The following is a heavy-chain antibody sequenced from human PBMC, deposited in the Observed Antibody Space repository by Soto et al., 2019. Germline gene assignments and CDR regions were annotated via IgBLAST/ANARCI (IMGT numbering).Heavy chain of an antibody. Sequence: VQLLESGGGLVQPGGSLRLSCAASGFTFTNFAMSWVRQAPGKGLEWVSTISGTGSKSNYPDSVRGRFTFSRDSCKNSLFLEAGSLRDDGRAVYHCVKGVYCSGSDCFDFWGQGTPVTVSS. CDR3: VKGVYCSGSDCFDF. CDR1: GFTFTNFA. CDR2: ISGTGSKS. J-gene: IGHJ4*02. D-gene: IGHD6-13*01. V-gene: IGHV3-23*01.